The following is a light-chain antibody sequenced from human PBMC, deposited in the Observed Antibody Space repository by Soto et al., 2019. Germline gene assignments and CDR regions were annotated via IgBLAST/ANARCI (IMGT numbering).Light chain of an antibody. J-gene: IGLJ3*02. V-gene: IGLV2-14*01. CDR1: SSDVGGYNY. Sequence: QSALTQPASVSGSPGQSITISCTGTSSDVGGYNYVSWYQQHPAKAPKLMIYEVSNRPSGVSHRFSGSRSGNTASLTVSGLQAEDEADYYCFSYTTSSTLVFGGGTKLTVL. CDR2: EVS. CDR3: FSYTTSSTLV.